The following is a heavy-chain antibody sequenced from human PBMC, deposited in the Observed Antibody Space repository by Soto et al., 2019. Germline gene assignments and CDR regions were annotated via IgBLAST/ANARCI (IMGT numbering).Heavy chain of an antibody. CDR3: ASDSGWDLPPPSSSGMDV. D-gene: IGHD1-26*01. V-gene: IGHV1-69*04. Sequence: QVQLVQSGAEVKKPGSSVKVSCKASGGTFNSYGITWVRQAPGQGLEWMGRIIPIPGIAYYAQKLQGRVTLPADKAAATAHMELSPLRSEDTAVYYCASDSGWDLPPPSSSGMDVWGQGTAVTVSS. J-gene: IGHJ6*02. CDR2: IIPIPGIA. CDR1: GGTFNSYG.